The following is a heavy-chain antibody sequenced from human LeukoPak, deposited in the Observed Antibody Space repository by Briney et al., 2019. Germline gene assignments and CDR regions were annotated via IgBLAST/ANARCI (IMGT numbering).Heavy chain of an antibody. D-gene: IGHD2/OR15-2a*01. CDR2: INHSGST. Sequence: SETLSLTCAVYGGSFSGYYWSWIRQPPGKGLEWIGGINHSGSTNYNPSLKSRVTISVDTSKNQFSLRLSSVTAADTVVYYCARDQIVMDYWGQGTLVTVSS. CDR3: ARDQIVMDY. V-gene: IGHV4-34*01. CDR1: GGSFSGYY. J-gene: IGHJ4*02.